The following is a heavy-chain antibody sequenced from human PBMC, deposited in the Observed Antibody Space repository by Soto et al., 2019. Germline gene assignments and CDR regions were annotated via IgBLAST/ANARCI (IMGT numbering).Heavy chain of an antibody. Sequence: GGSLRLSCAVSGFNVMSYWLSWVRQAPGKGLEWVASIKEDGSEIYYLHAVSGRFSISRDSAGNALHLTMNYLSAEDTGVYFCARDIGFDYVNWGQGTLVTVSS. J-gene: IGHJ4*02. D-gene: IGHD3-16*01. CDR2: IKEDGSEI. CDR1: GFNVMSYW. V-gene: IGHV3-7*01. CDR3: ARDIGFDYVN.